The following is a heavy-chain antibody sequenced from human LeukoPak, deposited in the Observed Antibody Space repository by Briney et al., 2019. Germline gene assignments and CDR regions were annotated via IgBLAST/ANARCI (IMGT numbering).Heavy chain of an antibody. Sequence: TGGSLRLSCVASGFTFRNFGMHWVRQAPGKGLEWVALIWNDGSNKGYADSVKGRFSVSRDNSKSTVYLQMNSLRAEDTAVYYCAREALRFPLFDPWGQGTLVTVSS. CDR1: GFTFRNFG. CDR2: IWNDGSNK. J-gene: IGHJ5*02. CDR3: AREALRFPLFDP. V-gene: IGHV3-33*01. D-gene: IGHD3-3*01.